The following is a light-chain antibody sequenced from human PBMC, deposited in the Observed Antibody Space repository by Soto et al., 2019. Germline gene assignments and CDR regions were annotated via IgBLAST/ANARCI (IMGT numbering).Light chain of an antibody. J-gene: IGKJ1*01. V-gene: IGKV1-5*03. CDR1: QTISSW. Sequence: DIQMTQSPSTLSGSVGDRVTITCRPSQTISSWLAWYQQKPGKARKLLIYKASTLKSGVPSRFSGSGSGTEFTLTISSLQPDDFATYYCQHYNSYSEAFGQGTKGDIK. CDR3: QHYNSYSEA. CDR2: KAS.